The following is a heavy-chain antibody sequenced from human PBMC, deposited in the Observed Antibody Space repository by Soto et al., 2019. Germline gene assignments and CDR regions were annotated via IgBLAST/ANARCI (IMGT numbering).Heavy chain of an antibody. CDR2: INSGASST. CDR3: ARDPEEVVAATNFDY. J-gene: IGHJ4*02. Sequence: GGSLRLSCEASGFIFSNYWMHWVRQAPGKGLMWVSSINSGASSTSYADSVKDRFTISRDNAKNTVYLQMNSLRAEDTAVYYCARDPEEVVAATNFDYWGQGTLVTVSS. CDR1: GFIFSNYW. D-gene: IGHD2-15*01. V-gene: IGHV3-74*01.